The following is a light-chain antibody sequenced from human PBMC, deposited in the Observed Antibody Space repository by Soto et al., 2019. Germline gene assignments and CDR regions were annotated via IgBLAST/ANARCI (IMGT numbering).Light chain of an antibody. J-gene: IGLJ2*01. V-gene: IGLV3-21*02. CDR3: QVWDGDSDHVI. Sequence: SYELTQPPSLSVAPGQTARITCGGTHIGGKSVHWYQQKAGQAPVLVVYDDSDRPSGIPARFSGSNSDTTATLTISRVEAGDEADYYCQVWDGDSDHVIFGGGTKLTVL. CDR1: HIGGKS. CDR2: DDS.